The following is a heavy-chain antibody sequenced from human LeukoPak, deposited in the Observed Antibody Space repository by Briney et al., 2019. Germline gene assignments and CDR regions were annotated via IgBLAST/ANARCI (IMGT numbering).Heavy chain of an antibody. J-gene: IGHJ5*02. CDR1: GFTFSSFG. D-gene: IGHD6-19*01. CDR2: ISGSGVST. CDR3: AKHAVAGNPNWFDP. V-gene: IGHV3-23*01. Sequence: GGSLRLSCEASGFTFSSFGMSWVRQAPGKGMEWVSAISGSGVSTYYADSEKGRFTTTRDNTKNALYLQRNSLRAEDTAVYYCAKHAVAGNPNWFDPWGQGTLVTVSS.